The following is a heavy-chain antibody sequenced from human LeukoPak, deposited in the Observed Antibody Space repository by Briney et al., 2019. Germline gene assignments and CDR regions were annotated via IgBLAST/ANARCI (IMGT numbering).Heavy chain of an antibody. CDR2: ILDSGYST. J-gene: IGHJ6*03. V-gene: IGHV3-23*01. D-gene: IGHD3-16*01. CDR3: AKLGGHPLHNYYVGV. Sequence: GGSLRLSCAASGFTFSSYAMSWVRQAPGKGLEWVSGILDSGYSTYYANSVKGRFTISGDNSNNTLYLQMNSLRAEDTAVYYCAKLGGHPLHNYYVGVWGKGTTVAVSS. CDR1: GFTFSSYA.